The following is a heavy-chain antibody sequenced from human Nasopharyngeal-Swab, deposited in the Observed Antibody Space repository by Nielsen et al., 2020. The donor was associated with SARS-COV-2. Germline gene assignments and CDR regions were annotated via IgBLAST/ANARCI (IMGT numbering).Heavy chain of an antibody. D-gene: IGHD3-3*01. Sequence: LSLTCAASGFTFSSYWMHWVRQAPGKGLVWVSRINDDGRDTIYADSVKGRFTISRDNAKNTLYLQMNSLRAEDTAVYYCASGMVLEWLPTYWYFDLWGRGTLVTVSS. J-gene: IGHJ2*01. V-gene: IGHV3-74*01. CDR3: ASGMVLEWLPTYWYFDL. CDR2: INDDGRDT. CDR1: GFTFSSYW.